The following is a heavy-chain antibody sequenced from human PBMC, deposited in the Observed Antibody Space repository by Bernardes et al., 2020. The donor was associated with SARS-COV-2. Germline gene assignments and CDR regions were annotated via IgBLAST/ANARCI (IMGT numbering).Heavy chain of an antibody. V-gene: IGHV4-59*01. CDR1: GGSISLNY. CDR2: IDSSGST. Sequence: LSLTCTVSGGSISLNYWSWIRQPPGKGLEWIGYIDSSGSTNYNPSLKSRVTISLDTSKNQFSLRLTSVTPADTAVYYCARDTGVDFDYWGRGTLVTVSS. J-gene: IGHJ4*02. D-gene: IGHD2-21*01. CDR3: ARDTGVDFDY.